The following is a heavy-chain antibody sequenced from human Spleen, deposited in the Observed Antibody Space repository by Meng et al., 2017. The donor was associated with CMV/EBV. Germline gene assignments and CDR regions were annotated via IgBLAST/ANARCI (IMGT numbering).Heavy chain of an antibody. V-gene: IGHV1-69*05. J-gene: IGHJ4*02. D-gene: IGHD2-15*01. CDR2: IIPIFGTA. CDR3: ARVWCGDSNCYMFDY. CDR1: GGTFSSYA. Sequence: SVKVSCKASGGTFSSYAISWVRQAPGQGLEWMGGIIPIFGTANYAQKFQGRVTITTDESTSTAYMELSSLRSDDAAVYYCARVWCGDSNCYMFDYWGQGTLVTVSS.